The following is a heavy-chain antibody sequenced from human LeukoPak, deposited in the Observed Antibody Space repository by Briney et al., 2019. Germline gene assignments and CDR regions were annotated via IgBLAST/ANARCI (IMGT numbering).Heavy chain of an antibody. Sequence: PGGSLRLSCAASGFTFSSYSMNWVRQAPGKGLEWVSSISSSSSYIYYADSVKGRFTISRDNAKNTLHLQMNSLRAEDTAVYYCAKVRWDNSGWYYLDYWGQGTLVTVSS. CDR1: GFTFSSYS. J-gene: IGHJ4*02. CDR3: AKVRWDNSGWYYLDY. D-gene: IGHD6-19*01. V-gene: IGHV3-21*01. CDR2: ISSSSSYI.